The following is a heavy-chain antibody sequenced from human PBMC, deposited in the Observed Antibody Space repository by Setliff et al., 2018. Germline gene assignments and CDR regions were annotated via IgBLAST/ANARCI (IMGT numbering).Heavy chain of an antibody. D-gene: IGHD1-26*01. Sequence: SETLSLTCTVSGGSISNYYWSWIRQPAGKGLEWIGRIYTSGSTNYNPSLKSRVTMSVDTSKNQFSLKLSSVTAADTAVYYCARNGISALSGAFDMWGEGTMVTVSS. J-gene: IGHJ3*02. CDR1: GGSISNYY. CDR2: IYTSGST. V-gene: IGHV4-4*07. CDR3: ARNGISALSGAFDM.